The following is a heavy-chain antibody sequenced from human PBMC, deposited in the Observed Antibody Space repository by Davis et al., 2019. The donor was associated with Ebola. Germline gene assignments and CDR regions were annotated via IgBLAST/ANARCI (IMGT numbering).Heavy chain of an antibody. J-gene: IGHJ4*02. CDR1: GFTFSDYY. Sequence: GGSLRLSCAASGFTFSDYYMSWIRQAPGKGLEWVSYISGGGRTIYYADSVKGRFTISRDNSKNTLYLQMNSLRAEDTAVYYCANLDYGDNSGFDYWGQGTLVTVSS. CDR2: ISGGGRTI. CDR3: ANLDYGDNSGFDY. V-gene: IGHV3-11*01. D-gene: IGHD4-23*01.